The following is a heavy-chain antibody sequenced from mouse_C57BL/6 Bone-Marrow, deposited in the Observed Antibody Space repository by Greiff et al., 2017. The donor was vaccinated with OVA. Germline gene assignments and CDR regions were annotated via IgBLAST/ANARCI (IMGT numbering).Heavy chain of an antibody. J-gene: IGHJ3*01. CDR2: IGPGSGST. CDR3: ASRCGRGPAWFAY. Sequence: VQLQQSGAELVKPGASVKISCKASGYTFTDYYINWVKQRPGQGLEWIGKIGPGSGSTYYNEKFKGKATLTADKSSSTAYMQLSSLTSEDSADYFGASRCGRGPAWFAYWGQGTLVTVSA. V-gene: IGHV1-77*01. CDR1: GYTFTDYY.